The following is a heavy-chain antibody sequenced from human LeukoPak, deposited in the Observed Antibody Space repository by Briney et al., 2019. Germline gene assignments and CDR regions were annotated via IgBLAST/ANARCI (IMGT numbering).Heavy chain of an antibody. Sequence: SETLSLTCTVSGYSISSGYYWGWIRQPPGKGLEWIGSIYHSGSTYYNPSLKSRVTISVDTSKNQFSLKLSSVTAADTAVYYCARDNGSGWPFRPVTLDYWGQGTLVTVSS. CDR1: GYSISSGYY. D-gene: IGHD6-19*01. CDR3: ARDNGSGWPFRPVTLDY. V-gene: IGHV4-38-2*02. CDR2: IYHSGST. J-gene: IGHJ4*02.